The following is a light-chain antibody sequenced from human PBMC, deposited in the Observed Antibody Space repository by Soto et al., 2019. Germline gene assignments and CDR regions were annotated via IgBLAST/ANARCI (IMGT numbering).Light chain of an antibody. J-gene: IGLJ2*01. CDR1: SSDVGSYNL. V-gene: IGLV2-23*01. CDR3: CSYAGSSTHVV. Sequence: QSVLTQPASVSGSPGQSITISCTGTSSDVGSYNLVSWYQQHPGKAPKLMIYEGSKRPSGVSNRFSGSKSGNTASLTISGLQAEDEADYYCCSYAGSSTHVVFGGGTKFTVL. CDR2: EGS.